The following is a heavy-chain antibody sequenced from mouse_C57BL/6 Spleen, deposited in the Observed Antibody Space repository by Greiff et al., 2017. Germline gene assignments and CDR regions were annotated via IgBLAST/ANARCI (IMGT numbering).Heavy chain of an antibody. CDR1: GFTFSDYY. J-gene: IGHJ1*03. D-gene: IGHD1-1*01. CDR3: ARSNYYGSSPYWYFDV. Sequence: DVMLVESGGGLVQPGGSLKLSCAASGFTFSDYYMYWVRQTPEKRLEWVAYISNGGGSTYYPDTVKGRFTIARDNAKDTLYLQMSRLKSEDTAVYYCARSNYYGSSPYWYFDVWGTGTTVTVSS. CDR2: ISNGGGST. V-gene: IGHV5-12*01.